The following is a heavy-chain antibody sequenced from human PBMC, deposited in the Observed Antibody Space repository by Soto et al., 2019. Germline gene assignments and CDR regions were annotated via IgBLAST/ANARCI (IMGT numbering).Heavy chain of an antibody. CDR3: AKELAQPSGYFDY. V-gene: IGHV3-30*18. CDR1: GFIFRSYG. D-gene: IGHD1-1*01. Sequence: EGALRLSCAASGFIFRSYGMHWVRPAPGKGLEWVTVISYDGRNKYYADSVKGRFTISRDNSKNTLYLQMNSLRAEDTAVYYCAKELAQPSGYFDYWGQGTLVTVSS. J-gene: IGHJ4*02. CDR2: ISYDGRNK.